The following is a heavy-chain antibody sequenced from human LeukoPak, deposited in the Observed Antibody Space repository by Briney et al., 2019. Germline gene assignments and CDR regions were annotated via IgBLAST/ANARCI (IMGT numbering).Heavy chain of an antibody. V-gene: IGHV1-2*02. CDR1: GYTFTDYY. Sequence: GASVKVPCKVSGYTFTDYYMHWVRQAPGLGLEWMGWINPTSAGTNYAQNFRGRVTMTRDTSMSTAFMELSRLSSDDTAVYYCASAYCSGGDCYSFDYWGQGTLVTVSS. D-gene: IGHD2-15*01. CDR3: ASAYCSGGDCYSFDY. CDR2: INPTSAGT. J-gene: IGHJ4*02.